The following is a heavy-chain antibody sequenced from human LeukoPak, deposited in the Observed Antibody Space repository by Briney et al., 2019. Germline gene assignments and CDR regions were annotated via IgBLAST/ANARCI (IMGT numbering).Heavy chain of an antibody. V-gene: IGHV1-46*04. D-gene: IGHD6-13*01. Sequence: ASVNVSCKASGYTFTSYCMHWVRQAPGQGLEWMGVINPSGGSTNYAQKLKGRVTMTRDTSTSTVYMQLSSLRSEDTAVYYCERQYSSSWYYFDYWGQGNLVTVSS. CDR2: INPSGGST. J-gene: IGHJ4*02. CDR3: ERQYSSSWYYFDY. CDR1: GYTFTSYC.